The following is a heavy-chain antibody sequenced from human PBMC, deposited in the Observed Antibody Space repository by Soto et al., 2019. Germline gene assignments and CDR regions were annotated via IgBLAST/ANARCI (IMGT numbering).Heavy chain of an antibody. Sequence: PGGSLRLSCAASGLTFNTYGMHWVRQAPGRGLEWVAVIWYDGSIKYYADSVKGRFTISRDNSKNTLYLQMNSLRAEDTAVYYCARIDCTGGSCRPYAYYDMDVWGQGTTVTVSS. CDR1: GLTFNTYG. CDR3: ARIDCTGGSCRPYAYYDMDV. D-gene: IGHD2-15*01. V-gene: IGHV3-33*01. J-gene: IGHJ6*02. CDR2: IWYDGSIK.